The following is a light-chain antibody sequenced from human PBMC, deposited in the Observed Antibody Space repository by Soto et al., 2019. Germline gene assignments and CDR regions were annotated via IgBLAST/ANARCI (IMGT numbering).Light chain of an antibody. Sequence: DIQITQAPSTLSASLRDRVTITCVASQSISSWLAWYQQKPGKAPKLLIYKASSLESGVPSRFSGSGSGTEFTLTISSLQPDDFATYYCQQYNSYQWTFGQGTKVDI. V-gene: IGKV1-5*03. CDR3: QQYNSYQWT. CDR2: KAS. J-gene: IGKJ1*01. CDR1: QSISSW.